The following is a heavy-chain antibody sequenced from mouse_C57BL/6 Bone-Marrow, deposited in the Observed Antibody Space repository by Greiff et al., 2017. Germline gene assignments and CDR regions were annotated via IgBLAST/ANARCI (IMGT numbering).Heavy chain of an antibody. Sequence: EVTLVESGGGLVQPGGSLSLSCAASGFTFPDYYMSLVRPPPGKALEWLGFIRNKANGYKTEYSASVKGRFTISRDNSQSILYLQMNALRAEDSATYYCARLHRAWFAYWGQGTLVTVSA. CDR1: GFTFPDYY. CDR3: ARLHRAWFAY. D-gene: IGHD3-1*01. V-gene: IGHV7-3*01. CDR2: IRNKANGYKT. J-gene: IGHJ3*01.